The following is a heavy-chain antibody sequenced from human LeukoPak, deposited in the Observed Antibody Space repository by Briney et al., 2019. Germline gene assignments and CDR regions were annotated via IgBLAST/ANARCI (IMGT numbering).Heavy chain of an antibody. J-gene: IGHJ4*02. D-gene: IGHD6-13*01. CDR3: AREFAGRTSNSSWYFNYFDY. CDR1: GYTFTSYG. V-gene: IGHV1-18*01. CDR2: ISAYNGNT. Sequence: ASVKVSCKASGYTFTSYGISWVRQAPGQGLEWMGWISAYNGNTNYAQKLQGRVTMTTDTSTSTAYMELRSLRSDDTAVYYCAREFAGRTSNSSWYFNYFDYWGQGTLVTVSS.